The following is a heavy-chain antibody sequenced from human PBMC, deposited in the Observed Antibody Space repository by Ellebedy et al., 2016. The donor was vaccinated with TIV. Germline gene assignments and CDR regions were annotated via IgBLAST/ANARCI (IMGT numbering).Heavy chain of an antibody. D-gene: IGHD5-12*01. CDR1: GYTFTSSG. J-gene: IGHJ4*02. CDR3: ARVMVGYSGYGANIYYFDY. V-gene: IGHV1-18*01. Sequence: AASVKVSCKASGYTFTSSGISWVRQAPGQGLEWMGWISAYNGNTKYAQKLQGRVTMTKDTSTNTAYMELRRLRADDTAVYYCARVMVGYSGYGANIYYFDYWGQGTLVTVSS. CDR2: ISAYNGNT.